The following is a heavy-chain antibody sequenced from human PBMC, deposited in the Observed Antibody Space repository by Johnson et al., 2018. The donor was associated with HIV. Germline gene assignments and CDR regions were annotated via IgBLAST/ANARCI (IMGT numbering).Heavy chain of an antibody. CDR1: GFTVSSYW. D-gene: IGHD3-10*02. J-gene: IGHJ1*01. Sequence: VQLVESGGGLVQPGGSLRLACAASGFTVSSYWMGWVRQAPGKGLEWVANIKQDGSEKYYVDSLKGRFTISRDNAKNSLYLQMHSLRGDDTGHNVRGLLGLCWAMWG. CDR3: GLLGLCWAM. CDR2: IKQDGSEK. V-gene: IGHV3-7*02.